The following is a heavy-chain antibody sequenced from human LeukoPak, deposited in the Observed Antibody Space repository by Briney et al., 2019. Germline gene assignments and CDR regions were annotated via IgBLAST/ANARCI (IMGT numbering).Heavy chain of an antibody. CDR1: GFTFSSYA. D-gene: IGHD4-23*01. Sequence: GGSLRLSCAASGFTFSSYAMSWVRQAPGKGLECVSAISGSGGSTYYADSVKGRFTISRDNSKNTLYLQINSLRAEDTAVYYCAKDQIATVEPYYFDYWGQGTLVTVSS. V-gene: IGHV3-23*01. CDR2: ISGSGGST. J-gene: IGHJ4*02. CDR3: AKDQIATVEPYYFDY.